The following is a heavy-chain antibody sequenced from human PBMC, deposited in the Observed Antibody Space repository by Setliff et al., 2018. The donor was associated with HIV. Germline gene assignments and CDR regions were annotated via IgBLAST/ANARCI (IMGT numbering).Heavy chain of an antibody. CDR1: GYTFTDYY. CDR2: INPNSGGT. V-gene: IGHV1-2*06. D-gene: IGHD1-7*01. CDR3: ARVRITGTTRWFDP. J-gene: IGHJ5*02. Sequence: ASVKVSCKASGYTFTDYYMHWVRQAPGQGLEWMGRINPNSGGTNHAQKFQGRFTISRDNSKNTLYLEMNSLRAEDTAVYYCARVRITGTTRWFDPWGQGTLVTVSS.